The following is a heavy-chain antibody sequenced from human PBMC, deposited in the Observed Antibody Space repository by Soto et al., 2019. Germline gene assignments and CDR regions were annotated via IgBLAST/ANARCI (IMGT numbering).Heavy chain of an antibody. CDR2: INHSGST. J-gene: IGHJ6*02. V-gene: IGHV4-34*01. D-gene: IGHD2-2*01. Sequence: QVQLQQWGAGLLKPSETLSLTCAVYGGSFSGYYWSWIRQPPGKGLEWIGEINHSGSTNYNPSLKSRVTISVDTSKNQFSLKLSSVTAADTAVYYCARDSYCSSTSCYYRQTYYYYYGMDVWGQGTTVTVSS. CDR3: ARDSYCSSTSCYYRQTYYYYYGMDV. CDR1: GGSFSGYY.